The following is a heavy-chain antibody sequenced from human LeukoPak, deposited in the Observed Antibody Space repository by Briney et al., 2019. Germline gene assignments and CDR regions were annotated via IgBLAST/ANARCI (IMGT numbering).Heavy chain of an antibody. J-gene: IGHJ6*03. D-gene: IGHD1-1*01. CDR3: AKDGRYYYYMDV. CDR1: GFTFSTYG. CDR2: IRYDGSNK. Sequence: GGSLRLSCAASGFTFSTYGMHWVRQAPGKGLEWVAFIRYDGSNKYYADSVKGRFTISRDNSKNTLYLQMNSLRAEDTAVYYCAKDGRYYYYMDVWGKGTTVTVSS. V-gene: IGHV3-30*02.